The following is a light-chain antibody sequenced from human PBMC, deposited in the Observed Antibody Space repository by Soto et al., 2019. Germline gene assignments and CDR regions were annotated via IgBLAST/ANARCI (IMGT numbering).Light chain of an antibody. J-gene: IGLJ1*01. CDR3: QSYDSSLSVLYV. CDR2: GNS. V-gene: IGLV1-40*01. Sequence: QSVLTQPPSVSGAPGQRVTISCTGSSSNIGAGYDVHWYQQLPGTAPKVLIYGNSDRPSGVPDRFSGSKSGTSASLAITGLQAEDEADYHCQSYDSSLSVLYVFGTGTKLTVL. CDR1: SSNIGAGYD.